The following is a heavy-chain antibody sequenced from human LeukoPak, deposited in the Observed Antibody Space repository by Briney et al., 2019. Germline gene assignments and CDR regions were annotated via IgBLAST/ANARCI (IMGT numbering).Heavy chain of an antibody. CDR3: ARAKDYYGSSGYYPSYYYYGMDV. CDR1: GGSISSADYY. J-gene: IGHJ6*02. D-gene: IGHD3-22*01. V-gene: IGHV4-30-4*01. CDR2: IYYSGST. Sequence: SETLSLTCTVSGGSISSADYYWSWIRQPPGKGLEWTGYIYYSGSTSYNPSLKSRATISVDTSKKQFSLKLSSVTAADTAVYYCARAKDYYGSSGYYPSYYYYGMDVWGQGTTVTVSS.